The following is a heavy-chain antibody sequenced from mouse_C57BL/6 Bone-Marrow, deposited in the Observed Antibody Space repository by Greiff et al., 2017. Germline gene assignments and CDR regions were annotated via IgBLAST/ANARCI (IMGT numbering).Heavy chain of an antibody. V-gene: IGHV5-17*01. Sequence: EVQGLESGGGLVKPGASVKLSCAASGFTFSDYGMHWVRQDPGKGLEWVAYISSGSSTIYYADTVKGRFTLSIDNAKNTLFLQMTSLRSEDTAIFYCERNYYAMDYWGQGTSVTVSS. CDR1: GFTFSDYG. J-gene: IGHJ4*01. CDR2: ISSGSSTI. CDR3: ERNYYAMDY.